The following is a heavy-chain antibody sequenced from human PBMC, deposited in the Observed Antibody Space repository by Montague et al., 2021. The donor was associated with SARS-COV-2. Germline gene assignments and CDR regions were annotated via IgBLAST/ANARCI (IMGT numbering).Heavy chain of an antibody. Sequence: SLRLSCPASGFNFVISDMNWVRQAPGKGLEWVSSISGSSPYIYYADSVKGRFTVSRHNAESSVYLQMDSLRAEDTALYYCARTGPGDRSYGMDVWGRGTTVTVS. CDR2: ISGSSPYI. J-gene: IGHJ6*02. V-gene: IGHV3-21*01. CDR3: ARTGPGDRSYGMDV. D-gene: IGHD7-27*01. CDR1: GFNFVISD.